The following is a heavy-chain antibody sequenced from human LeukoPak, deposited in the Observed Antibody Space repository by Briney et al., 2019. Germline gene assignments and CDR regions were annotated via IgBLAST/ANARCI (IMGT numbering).Heavy chain of an antibody. Sequence: WASVKVSCKASGYTFTSYGISWVRQAPGQGLEWMGWISAYNGNTNYAQKLQGRVTMTTDTSTSTAHMELRSLRSDDTAVYYCARDGGGVVVVRMDVWGKGTTVTVSS. J-gene: IGHJ6*04. V-gene: IGHV1-18*01. CDR1: GYTFTSYG. CDR3: ARDGGGVVVVRMDV. D-gene: IGHD2-2*01. CDR2: ISAYNGNT.